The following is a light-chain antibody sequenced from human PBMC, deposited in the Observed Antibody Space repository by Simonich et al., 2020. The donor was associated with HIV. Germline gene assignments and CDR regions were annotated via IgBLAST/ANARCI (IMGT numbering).Light chain of an antibody. V-gene: IGKV3-15*01. CDR2: GAS. J-gene: IGKJ1*01. CDR1: QSVGSN. CDR3: QQYNKWPPTWT. Sequence: EIVMTQSPATLSVSPGERATLSCRASQSVGSNLAWYQQKPGQAPRLLIYGASTRATGIPARFSGSGSGTEFTLTISSLQSEDFGVYYCQQYNKWPPTWTFGQGTKVEIK.